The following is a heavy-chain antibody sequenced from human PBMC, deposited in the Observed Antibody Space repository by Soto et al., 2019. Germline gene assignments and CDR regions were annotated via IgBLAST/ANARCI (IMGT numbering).Heavy chain of an antibody. CDR2: GSAYNGNT. Sequence: AASVKVSCKASCYTFSRYGISWVRPAPGQRLEWMGWGSAYNGNTKHAQKLQGRGTMTPDTSTSTAYLELRGLGSDDAAVYYCARLRSRGYDILGGYGMDV. CDR1: CYTFSRYG. D-gene: IGHD3-9*01. CDR3: ARLRSRGYDILGGYGMDV. J-gene: IGHJ6*01. V-gene: IGHV1-18*04.